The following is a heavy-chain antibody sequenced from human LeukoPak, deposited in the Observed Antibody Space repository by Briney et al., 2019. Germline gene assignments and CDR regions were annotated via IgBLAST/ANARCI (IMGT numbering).Heavy chain of an antibody. D-gene: IGHD3-16*02. V-gene: IGHV3-48*04. Sequence: GGSLRLSCAASGFTFSSYWMSWVRQAPGKGLEWVSYISSSSSTIHYADSVKGRFTISRDNAKNSLYLQMNSLRAEDTAVYYCARDPPLQGYPDAFDIWGQGTMVTVSS. CDR2: ISSSSSTI. CDR3: ARDPPLQGYPDAFDI. J-gene: IGHJ3*02. CDR1: GFTFSSYW.